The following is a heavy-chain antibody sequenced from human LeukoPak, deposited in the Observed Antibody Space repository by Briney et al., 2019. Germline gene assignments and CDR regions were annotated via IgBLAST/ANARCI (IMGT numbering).Heavy chain of an antibody. CDR1: GASIFSGNW. CDR2: IYHSGRA. Sequence: SETLSLTCAVSGASIFSGNWWSWVRQPPGKGLEWIGEIYHSGRANYNPSLKSRVTISVDTSKNQFSLKLSSVTAADTAVYYCARGIAVANAWFDPWGQGTLVTVSS. J-gene: IGHJ5*02. V-gene: IGHV4-4*02. D-gene: IGHD6-19*01. CDR3: ARGIAVANAWFDP.